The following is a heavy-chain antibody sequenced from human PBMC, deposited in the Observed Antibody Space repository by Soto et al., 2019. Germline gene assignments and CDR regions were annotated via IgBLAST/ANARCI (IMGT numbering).Heavy chain of an antibody. CDR2: IDPSDSYT. CDR3: ARVPLPPGSSKAQFIAAAAQDPYYYYGMDV. CDR1: GYSFTSYW. J-gene: IGHJ6*02. V-gene: IGHV5-10-1*01. Sequence: GESLKISCKGSGYSFTSYWISWVRQMPGKGLEWMGRIDPSDSYTNYSPSFQGHVTISADKSISTAYLQWSSLKASDTAMYYCARVPLPPGSSKAQFIAAAAQDPYYYYGMDVWGQGTTVTVSS. D-gene: IGHD6-13*01.